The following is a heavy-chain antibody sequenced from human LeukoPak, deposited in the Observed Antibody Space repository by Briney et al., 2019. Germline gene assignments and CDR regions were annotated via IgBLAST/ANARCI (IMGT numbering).Heavy chain of an antibody. CDR1: GFIFRSHT. Sequence: GGSLRLSCAASGFIFRSHTMNWVRQGPGKGLECVSYISSTSGTIYYADSVKGRFTISRDNAKNSLYLQMNSLRDEDTAVYYCARDYYGMDVWGQGTTVTVSS. J-gene: IGHJ6*02. V-gene: IGHV3-48*02. CDR2: ISSTSGTI. CDR3: ARDYYGMDV.